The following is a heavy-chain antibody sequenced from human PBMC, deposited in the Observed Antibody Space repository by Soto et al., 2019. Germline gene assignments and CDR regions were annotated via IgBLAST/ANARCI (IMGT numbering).Heavy chain of an antibody. V-gene: IGHV4-34*01. CDR2: TSHRGVT. Sequence: QVQLQQWGAGLLKPSETLSLTCAVYGGSFTGYLCSWIRQPPGKGLEWIGETSHRGVTDYNPSLKSRYTTSADTSKNQFSLTLRTVPAADTAVYYCARVAAVAGGFYYGMGFWGQGTTVTVSS. CDR1: GGSFTGYL. D-gene: IGHD6-19*01. J-gene: IGHJ6*02. CDR3: ARVAAVAGGFYYGMGF.